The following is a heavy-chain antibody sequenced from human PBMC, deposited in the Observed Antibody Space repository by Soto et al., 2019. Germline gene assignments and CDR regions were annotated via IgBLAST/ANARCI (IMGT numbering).Heavy chain of an antibody. J-gene: IGHJ4*02. Sequence: QVQLVQSGAEVKKPGSSVKVSCKASGGTFSSYTISWVRQAPGQGLEWMGRIIPILGIANYAQKFQGRVTTTADQSTSTAYMELSSLRSEDTAVYYWARDPDYYDSSGYYYASYWGQGTLVTVSS. D-gene: IGHD3-22*01. CDR2: IIPILGIA. V-gene: IGHV1-69*08. CDR3: ARDPDYYDSSGYYYASY. CDR1: GGTFSSYT.